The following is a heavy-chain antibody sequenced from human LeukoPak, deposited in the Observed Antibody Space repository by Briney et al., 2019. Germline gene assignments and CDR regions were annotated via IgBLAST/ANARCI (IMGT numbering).Heavy chain of an antibody. CDR2: INTSGGST. J-gene: IGHJ4*02. CDR3: AREDTARANVDY. V-gene: IGHV1-46*01. Sequence: ASVKVSCKASGYTFTSYYMHWVRQAPGQGLEWMAIINTSGGSTNYAQKFQGRVTMTRDTSTSTVYMELSSLKSEDTAVYYCAREDTARANVDYWGQGTLATVSS. CDR1: GYTFTSYY. D-gene: IGHD5-18*01.